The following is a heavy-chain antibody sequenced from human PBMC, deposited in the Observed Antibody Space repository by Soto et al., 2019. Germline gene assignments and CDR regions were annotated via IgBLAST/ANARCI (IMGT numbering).Heavy chain of an antibody. J-gene: IGHJ6*02. D-gene: IGHD2-2*01. CDR2: IKQDGSEK. V-gene: IGHV3-7*01. Sequence: EVQLVESGGGLVQPGGSLRLSCAASGFTFSSYWMSWVRQAPGKGLEWVANIKQDGSEKYYLDSVKGRFTISRDNAKNSLYLKMNSLRAEDTAVYYCARDLIVVVPADMSYSPRCGMDVWGQGTTVTVSS. CDR3: ARDLIVVVPADMSYSPRCGMDV. CDR1: GFTFSSYW.